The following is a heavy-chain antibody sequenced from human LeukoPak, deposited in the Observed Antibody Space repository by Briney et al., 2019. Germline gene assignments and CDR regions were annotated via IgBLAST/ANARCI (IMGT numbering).Heavy chain of an antibody. D-gene: IGHD7-27*01. V-gene: IGHV3-15*01. J-gene: IGHJ4*02. CDR1: GFSFSNAW. CDR3: AAGLGKTDSDS. CDR2: IKRQSEGGTT. Sequence: PGGSLRLSRAASGFSFSNAWMNWVRQAPGKGLEWVGRIKRQSEGGTTDYATPVKSRFTISRDDSKTTSYLQMNSLKTEDTAVYYCAAGLGKTDSDSWGQGTLVTVSS.